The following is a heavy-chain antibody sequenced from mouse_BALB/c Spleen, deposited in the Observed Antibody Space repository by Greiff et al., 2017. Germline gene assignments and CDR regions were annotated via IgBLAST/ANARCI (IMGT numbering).Heavy chain of an antibody. CDR2: ISYSGST. CDR3: ARKGLNRGYFDV. CDR1: GYSITSDYA. V-gene: IGHV3-2*02. J-gene: IGHJ1*01. D-gene: IGHD3-3*01. Sequence: EVMLVESGPGLVKPSQSLSLTCTVTGYSITSDYAWNWIRQFPGNKLEWMGYISYSGSTSYNPSLKSRISITRDTSKNQFFLQLNSVTTEDTATYYCARKGLNRGYFDVWGAGTTVTVSS.